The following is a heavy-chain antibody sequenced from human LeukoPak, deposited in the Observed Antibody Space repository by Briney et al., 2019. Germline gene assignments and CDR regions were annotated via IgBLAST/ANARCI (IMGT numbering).Heavy chain of an antibody. CDR1: GCSISSGYY. CDR3: ARVICSGGSCRFDY. V-gene: IGHV4-38-2*02. D-gene: IGHD2-15*01. CDR2: IYHSGST. J-gene: IGHJ4*02. Sequence: SETLSVTCSVSGCSISSGYYWGWIRQPPGKGLEWIGNIYHSGSTYYNPSLKSRVTMSVDTSKNKFSLKLSSVTAADTAVYYCARVICSGGSCRFDYWGQGTLVTVSS.